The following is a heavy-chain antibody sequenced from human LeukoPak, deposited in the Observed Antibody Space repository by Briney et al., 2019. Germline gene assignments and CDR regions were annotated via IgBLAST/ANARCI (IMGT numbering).Heavy chain of an antibody. J-gene: IGHJ2*01. Sequence: GGSLRLSCVASGFTFSDYYMSWIRQAPGKGLEWVSFIISSSGITEYVDPVKGRFTTSRGNARNSLYLQMNSLRVGDTAVYYCARPYSSGWYGGFDLWGRGTLVSVSS. V-gene: IGHV3-11*03. CDR1: GFTFSDYY. CDR3: ARPYSSGWYGGFDL. D-gene: IGHD6-19*01. CDR2: IISSSGIT.